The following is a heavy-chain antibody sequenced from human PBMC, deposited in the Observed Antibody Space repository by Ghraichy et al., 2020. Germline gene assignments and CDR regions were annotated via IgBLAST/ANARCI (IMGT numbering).Heavy chain of an antibody. CDR3: AREAPAGGWFDP. Sequence: ASVKVSCKASGYTFTSYGISWVRQTPGQGLEWMGWISAYNGNTNYAQKLQGRVTMTTDTSTSTAYMELRSLRSDDTAVYYCAREAPAGGWFDPWGQGTLVTVSS. CDR1: GYTFTSYG. CDR2: ISAYNGNT. V-gene: IGHV1-18*01. J-gene: IGHJ5*02. D-gene: IGHD3-10*01.